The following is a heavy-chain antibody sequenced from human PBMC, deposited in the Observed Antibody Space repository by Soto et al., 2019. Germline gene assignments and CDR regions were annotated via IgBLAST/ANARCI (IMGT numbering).Heavy chain of an antibody. CDR3: ARLIRGYSYGYLDY. D-gene: IGHD5-18*01. V-gene: IGHV4-39*01. CDR1: GGSISSSSYY. J-gene: IGHJ4*02. CDR2: IYYSGST. Sequence: SETLSLTCTVSGGSISSSSYYWGWIRQPPGKGLEWIGSIYYSGSTYYNPSLKSRVTISVYTSKNQFSLKLSSVTAADTAVYYCARLIRGYSYGYLDYWGQGTLVTVSS.